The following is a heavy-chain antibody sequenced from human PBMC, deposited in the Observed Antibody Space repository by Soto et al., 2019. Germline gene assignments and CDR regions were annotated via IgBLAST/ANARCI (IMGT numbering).Heavy chain of an antibody. CDR1: GGSFSGYY. V-gene: IGHV4-34*01. J-gene: IGHJ6*03. CDR2: INHSGST. CDR3: ARGSPERITIFGVVIKNNYMDV. D-gene: IGHD3-3*01. Sequence: SETLSLTCAVNGGSFSGYYWSWIRQPPGKGLEWIGEINHSGSTNYNPSLKSRVTISVDTSKNQFSLKLSSVTAADTAVYYCARGSPERITIFGVVIKNNYMDVWGKGTTVTVSS.